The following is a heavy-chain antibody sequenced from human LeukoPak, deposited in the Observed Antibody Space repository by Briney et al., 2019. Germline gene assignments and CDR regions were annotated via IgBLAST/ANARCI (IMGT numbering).Heavy chain of an antibody. CDR2: INHNGGT. CDR3: ARIGPWIQLWLGTLVQRYYYYYMDV. D-gene: IGHD5-18*01. V-gene: IGHV4-34*01. CDR1: GGSFSGYF. Sequence: SETLSLTCAVYGGSFSGYFWSWIRQPPGKGLEWIGDINHNGGTNYNPSLKSRVTISVDTSKSQFSLKLSSVTAADTAVYYCARIGPWIQLWLGTLVQRYYYYYMDVWGKGTTVTVSS. J-gene: IGHJ6*03.